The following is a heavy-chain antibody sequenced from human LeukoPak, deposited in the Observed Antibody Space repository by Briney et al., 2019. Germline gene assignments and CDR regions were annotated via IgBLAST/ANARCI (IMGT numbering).Heavy chain of an antibody. CDR2: ISSNGGST. J-gene: IGHJ4*02. CDR1: GFTFSSYA. V-gene: IGHV3-64*01. CDR3: ARATGCSRPVDY. Sequence: PGGSLRLSCAASGFTFSSYAMHWVRQAPGKGLEYVSAISSNGGSTYYANSVKGRFTISRDNSKNTLYLQMGSLRAEDMAVYYCARATGCSRPVDYWGQGTLVTVSS. D-gene: IGHD6-13*01.